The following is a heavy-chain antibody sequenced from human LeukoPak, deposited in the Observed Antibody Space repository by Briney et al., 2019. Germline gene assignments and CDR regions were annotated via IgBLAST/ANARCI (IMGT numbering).Heavy chain of an antibody. Sequence: GGSLRLSCAAFGFTFSSYGMHWVRQAPGKGLEWVAVISYDGSNKYYADSVKGRFTISRDNSKNTLYLQMNSLRAEDTAVYYCAKDASYCSSTSCYEDYYYGMDVWGKGTTVAVSS. CDR1: GFTFSSYG. CDR2: ISYDGSNK. J-gene: IGHJ6*04. D-gene: IGHD2-2*01. CDR3: AKDASYCSSTSCYEDYYYGMDV. V-gene: IGHV3-30*18.